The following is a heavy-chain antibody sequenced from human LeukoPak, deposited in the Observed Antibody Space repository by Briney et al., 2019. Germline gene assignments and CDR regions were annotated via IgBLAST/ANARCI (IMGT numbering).Heavy chain of an antibody. CDR3: ARKASHYSYGLRAIDY. CDR2: INHSGTT. CDR1: GGSFSDHY. J-gene: IGHJ4*02. Sequence: PSETLSLTCAVYGGSFSDHYWNSIRQPSGKGLEWIGEINHSGTTNYNASLKSRVTISVDTSKNHFSLKLKSMTAADTAVYYGARKASHYSYGLRAIDYWGQGNLVTVSS. V-gene: IGHV4-34*01. D-gene: IGHD5-18*01.